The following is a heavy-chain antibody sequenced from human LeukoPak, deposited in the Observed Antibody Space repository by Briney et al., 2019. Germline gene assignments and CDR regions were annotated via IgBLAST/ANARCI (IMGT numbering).Heavy chain of an antibody. Sequence: ASVKVSCKASGYTFTGYFMHWVRQAPGQGLEWMGRINPNSGDPNYAQKFQGRVTMTRDTSISTAYMELSSLRSDDTAMYYCARDRLAENHFDFWGQGTLVTVSS. V-gene: IGHV1-2*06. D-gene: IGHD1-14*01. CDR2: INPNSGDP. CDR3: ARDRLAENHFDF. J-gene: IGHJ4*02. CDR1: GYTFTGYF.